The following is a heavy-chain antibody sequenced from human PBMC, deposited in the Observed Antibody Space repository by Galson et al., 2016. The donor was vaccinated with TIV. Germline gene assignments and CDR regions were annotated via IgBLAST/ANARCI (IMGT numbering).Heavy chain of an antibody. CDR3: AREIRGYYGAY. J-gene: IGHJ4*02. V-gene: IGHV1-3*01. CDR1: GYSFTAFT. D-gene: IGHD3-22*01. Sequence: SVKVSCKASGYSFTAFTMHWVRQAPGQRLEWMGWINVRNGYTKYSENLQARVTITRDSSATTAYLELGSLQTEETAVYYCAREIRGYYGAYWGQGTLVTVSS. CDR2: INVRNGYT.